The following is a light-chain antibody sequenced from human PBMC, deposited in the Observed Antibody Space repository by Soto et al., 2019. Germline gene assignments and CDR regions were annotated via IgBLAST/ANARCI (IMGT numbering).Light chain of an antibody. CDR1: SSDVGSYNS. J-gene: IGLJ1*01. Sequence: QSALTKPASVSGSPGQSITISCTGTSSDVGSYNSVSWHQQHPGQAPKLMIYDVTNRASGIPDRFSASKSGNTASLTISGLQAGDEADYYCSSYRSSSTYVFGTGTKLTVL. CDR2: DVT. CDR3: SSYRSSSTYV. V-gene: IGLV2-14*01.